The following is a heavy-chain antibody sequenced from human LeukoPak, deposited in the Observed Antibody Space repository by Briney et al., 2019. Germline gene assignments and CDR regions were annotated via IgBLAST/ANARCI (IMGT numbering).Heavy chain of an antibody. CDR1: GYTFTGYY. CDR3: ARDGASYGSGSYYLNFDY. V-gene: IGHV1-2*02. J-gene: IGHJ4*02. D-gene: IGHD3-10*01. CDR2: INPNSGGT. Sequence: ASVKVSCKASGYTFTGYYMHWVRQAPGQGLEWMGWINPNSGGTNYAQKFQGRVTMTRDTSISTAYMELSRLRSDDTAVYYCARDGASYGSGSYYLNFDYWGQGTLVTVSS.